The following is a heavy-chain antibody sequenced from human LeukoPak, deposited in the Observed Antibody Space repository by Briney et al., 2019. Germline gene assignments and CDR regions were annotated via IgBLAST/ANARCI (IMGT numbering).Heavy chain of an antibody. Sequence: GASVKVSCKASGYTFTSYGISWVRQAPGQGLEWMGWISAYNGNTNYAQKLQGRVTMTTDTSTSTVYMELRSLRSDDTAVYYCARDPLGAEFDYWGQGTLVTVSS. J-gene: IGHJ4*02. V-gene: IGHV1-18*01. CDR3: ARDPLGAEFDY. CDR2: ISAYNGNT. CDR1: GYTFTSYG.